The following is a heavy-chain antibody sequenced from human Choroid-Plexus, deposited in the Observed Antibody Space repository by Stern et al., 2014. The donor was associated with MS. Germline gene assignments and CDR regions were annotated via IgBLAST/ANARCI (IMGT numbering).Heavy chain of an antibody. Sequence: VQLVESGGGVVQPGRPLRLSCVASGFTFGSCAMHWVRQAPGKGLGWVPGVSYDRSNKYYADSVKGRFTISRDNSQNTLYMQMSSLRPEDTAVYYCAKDRQYLTYFFDHWGQGSLVTVSS. J-gene: IGHJ5*02. CDR3: AKDRQYLTYFFDH. D-gene: IGHD2/OR15-2a*01. CDR2: VSYDRSNK. V-gene: IGHV3-30*18. CDR1: GFTFGSCA.